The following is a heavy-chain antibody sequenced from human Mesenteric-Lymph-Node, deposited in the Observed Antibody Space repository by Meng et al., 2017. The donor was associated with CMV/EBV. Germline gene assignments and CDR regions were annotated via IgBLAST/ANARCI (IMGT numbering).Heavy chain of an antibody. D-gene: IGHD3-3*01. Sequence: ASVKVSCKASGYTFTGYYIHWVRQAPGQGLEWMGWINPSNGDTNYAQKFQGRVTMTRDTSIATAYLELSGLRSDDTAVYYCARDEPSLGIFGALNMKGLLAYWGQGTLVTVSS. CDR2: INPSNGDT. V-gene: IGHV1-2*02. CDR1: GYTFTGYY. CDR3: ARDEPSLGIFGALNMKGLLAY. J-gene: IGHJ4*02.